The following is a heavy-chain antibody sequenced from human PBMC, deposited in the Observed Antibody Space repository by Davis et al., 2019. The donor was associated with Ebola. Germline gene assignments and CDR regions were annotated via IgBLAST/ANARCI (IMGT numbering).Heavy chain of an antibody. D-gene: IGHD3-10*01. CDR3: ARRTGLWFGDASPDYYYYYMDV. CDR1: GFTFSSYA. J-gene: IGHJ6*03. V-gene: IGHV3-30-3*01. Sequence: PGGSLRLSCAASGFTFSSYAMHWVRQAPGKGLEWVAVISYDGSNKYYVDSVKGRFTISRDNSKNTLYLQMNSLRAEDTAVYYCARRTGLWFGDASPDYYYYYMDVWGKGTTVTVSS. CDR2: ISYDGSNK.